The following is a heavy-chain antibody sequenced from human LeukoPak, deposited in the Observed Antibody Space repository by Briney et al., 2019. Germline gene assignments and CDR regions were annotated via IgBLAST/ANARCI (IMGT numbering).Heavy chain of an antibody. D-gene: IGHD1-14*01. Sequence: ASVKVSRKGAGYGFTSNSISRVRQAPGQGLEWMGWISAYNGNTYFAQTLQGRGTMTTDTSTSTAYMELRSLRSDDTAVYYCARAVTINWFDPWGQGTLVTASS. CDR2: ISAYNGNT. J-gene: IGHJ5*02. V-gene: IGHV1-18*01. CDR1: GYGFTSNS. CDR3: ARAVTINWFDP.